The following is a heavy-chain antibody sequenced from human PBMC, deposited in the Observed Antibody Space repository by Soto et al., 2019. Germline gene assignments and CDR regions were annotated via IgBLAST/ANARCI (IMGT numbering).Heavy chain of an antibody. D-gene: IGHD3-9*01. CDR1: GWSFSGYY. Sequence: PSETLSLTCAFYGWSFSGYYWSWIRQPPGKGLEWIGEINHSGSTNYNPSLKSRVTISVDTSKNQFSLKLSSVTAADTAVYYCARESYYDILTGSYYYYYGMDVWGQGTTVTVSS. V-gene: IGHV4-34*01. CDR2: INHSGST. J-gene: IGHJ6*02. CDR3: ARESYYDILTGSYYYYYGMDV.